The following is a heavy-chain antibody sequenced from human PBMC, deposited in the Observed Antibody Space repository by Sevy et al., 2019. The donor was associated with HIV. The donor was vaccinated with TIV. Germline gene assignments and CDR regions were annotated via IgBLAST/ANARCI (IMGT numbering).Heavy chain of an antibody. V-gene: IGHV4-34*01. Sequence: TLSLTCAVYGGSFSGYYWSWIRQPPGKGLEWIGEINHSGSTNYNPSLKSRVTISLDTSKNQFSLKLSSVTAADTAVYYCARHCGGDCSHAFDIWGQGTMVTVSS. CDR1: GGSFSGYY. CDR2: INHSGST. D-gene: IGHD2-21*02. CDR3: ARHCGGDCSHAFDI. J-gene: IGHJ3*02.